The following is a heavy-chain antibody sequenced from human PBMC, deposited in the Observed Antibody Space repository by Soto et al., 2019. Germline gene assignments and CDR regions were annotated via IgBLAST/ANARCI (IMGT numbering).Heavy chain of an antibody. CDR2: IIPIFGTA. CDR3: ARDGYYYDSSGYYYSDY. Sequence: SVKVSCKASGGTFSSYAISWVRQAPGQGLEWMGGIIPIFGTANYAQKFQGRVTITADESTSTAYMELSSLRSEDTAVYYCARDGYYYDSSGYYYSDYCGQGTLVTVSS. CDR1: GGTFSSYA. D-gene: IGHD3-22*01. J-gene: IGHJ4*02. V-gene: IGHV1-69*13.